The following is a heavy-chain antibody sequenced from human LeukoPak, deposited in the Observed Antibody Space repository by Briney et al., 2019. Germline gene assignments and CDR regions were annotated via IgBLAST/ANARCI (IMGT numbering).Heavy chain of an antibody. CDR2: IIPIFGTA. J-gene: IGHJ3*02. D-gene: IGHD1-26*01. Sequence: SVKVSCKASGGTFSSYAISWVRQAPGHGLEWMGGIIPIFGTANYAQKFQGRVTITADESTSTAYMELSSLRSEDTAVYYCARGDPFDGSYYRRHHDAFDIWGQGTMVTVSS. CDR3: ARGDPFDGSYYRRHHDAFDI. CDR1: GGTFSSYA. V-gene: IGHV1-69*13.